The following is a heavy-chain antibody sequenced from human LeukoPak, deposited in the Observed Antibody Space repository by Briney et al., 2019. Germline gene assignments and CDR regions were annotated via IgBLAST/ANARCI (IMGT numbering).Heavy chain of an antibody. CDR3: ARDLSPITMVRGVSVPGY. V-gene: IGHV1-18*01. CDR1: GHTFTNYG. J-gene: IGHJ4*02. D-gene: IGHD3-10*01. Sequence: ASVKVSCKASGHTFTNYGITWVRQAPGQGLEWMGWISAYNGNTNYAQKLQGRVTMTTDTSTSTAYMELRSLRSDDTAVYYCARDLSPITMVRGVSVPGYWGQGTLVTVSS. CDR2: ISAYNGNT.